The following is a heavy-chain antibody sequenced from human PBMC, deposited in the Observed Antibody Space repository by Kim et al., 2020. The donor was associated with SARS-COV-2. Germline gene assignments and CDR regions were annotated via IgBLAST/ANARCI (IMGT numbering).Heavy chain of an antibody. V-gene: IGHV3-30*18. J-gene: IGHJ6*01. Sequence: GGSLRPSCAASGFTFSSYGMHWVRQAPGKGLEWVAVISYDGSNKYYADSVKGRFTISRDNSKNTLYLQMNSLRAEDTAVYYCAKDGASGYDYVYYYGMDV. CDR2: ISYDGSNK. CDR3: AKDGASGYDYVYYYGMDV. CDR1: GFTFSSYG. D-gene: IGHD5-12*01.